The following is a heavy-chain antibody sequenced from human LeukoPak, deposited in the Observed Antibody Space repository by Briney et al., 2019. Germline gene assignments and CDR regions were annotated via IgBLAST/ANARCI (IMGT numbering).Heavy chain of an antibody. J-gene: IGHJ2*01. Sequence: SETLSLTCAVYGGSFSGYYWSWIRQPPGKGLEWIGEINHSGSTNYNPSLKSRVTISVDTSKNHFSLKLRSVTAADTAVYYCARQYIDILTGYHRGELYWYFDLWGRGTLVTVSS. CDR3: ARQYIDILTGYHRGELYWYFDL. CDR2: INHSGST. D-gene: IGHD3-9*01. V-gene: IGHV4-34*01. CDR1: GGSFSGYY.